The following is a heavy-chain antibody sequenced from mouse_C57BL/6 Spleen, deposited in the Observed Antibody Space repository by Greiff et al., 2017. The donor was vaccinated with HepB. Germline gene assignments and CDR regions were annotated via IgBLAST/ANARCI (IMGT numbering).Heavy chain of an antibody. CDR2: IYPGSGST. CDR3: AREGYYDYDGMDY. J-gene: IGHJ4*01. V-gene: IGHV1-55*01. CDR1: GYTFTSYW. D-gene: IGHD2-4*01. Sequence: QVQLKQPGAELVKPGASVKMSCKASGYTFTSYWITWVKQRPGQGLEWIGDIYPGSGSTNYNEKFKSKATLTVDTSSSTAYMQLSSLTSEDSAVYYCAREGYYDYDGMDYWGQGTSVTASS.